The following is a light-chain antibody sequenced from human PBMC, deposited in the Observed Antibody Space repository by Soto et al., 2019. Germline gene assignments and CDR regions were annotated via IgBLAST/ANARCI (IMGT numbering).Light chain of an antibody. CDR2: GAS. V-gene: IGKV3D-15*01. CDR1: QNINSD. CDR3: RQYNSCPST. J-gene: IGKJ5*01. Sequence: EIEMTQSPATLSVSPGDSATLSCRASQNINSDLAWYVQKPGQAPRRVIYGASTWVTDVPPRFTGSGSGTEFSLTISGLLSADVAVYYCRQYNSCPSTFGQGTRL.